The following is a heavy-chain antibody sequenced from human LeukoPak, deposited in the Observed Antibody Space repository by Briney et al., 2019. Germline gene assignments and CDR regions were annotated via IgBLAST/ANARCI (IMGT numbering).Heavy chain of an antibody. CDR1: GFTFSSYA. CDR3: AREDGTWFGELSTPFPDY. V-gene: IGHV3-23*01. Sequence: PGGSLRLSCTASGFTFSSYAMTWVRQVPGKGLEWVSSISGSGDAIRYADSVKGRFTISRDNAKNTLYLQMNSLRAEDTAVYYCAREDGTWFGELSTPFPDYWGQGTLVTVSS. D-gene: IGHD3-10*01. CDR2: ISGSGDAI. J-gene: IGHJ4*02.